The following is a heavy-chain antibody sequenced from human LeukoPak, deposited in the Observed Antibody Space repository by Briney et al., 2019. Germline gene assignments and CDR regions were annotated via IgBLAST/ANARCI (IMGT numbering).Heavy chain of an antibody. CDR3: ATKRRYCSGGSCSKPFDY. Sequence: ASVKVSCKASGYTFTGYYMHWVRQAPGQGLEWMGWINPNSGGTNYAQKFQGRVTMTRDTSISTAYMELSRLRSDDTAVYYCATKRRYCSGGSCSKPFDYWGQGTLATVSS. CDR1: GYTFTGYY. V-gene: IGHV1-2*02. CDR2: INPNSGGT. D-gene: IGHD2-15*01. J-gene: IGHJ4*02.